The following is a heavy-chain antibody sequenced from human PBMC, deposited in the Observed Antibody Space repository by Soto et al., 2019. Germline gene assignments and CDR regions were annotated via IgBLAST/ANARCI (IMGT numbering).Heavy chain of an antibody. CDR2: TYYRSKWYN. Sequence: SQTLSLTCAISGDSVSSNSAAWNWIRQSPSRGLEWLGRTYYRSKWYNDYAVSVKSRITINPDTSKNQFSLQLNSVTPEDTAVYYCARDRVVVPAAEYYYYYYMDVWGKGTTVTVSS. CDR1: GDSVSSNSAA. CDR3: ARDRVVVPAAEYYYYYYMDV. D-gene: IGHD2-2*01. V-gene: IGHV6-1*01. J-gene: IGHJ6*03.